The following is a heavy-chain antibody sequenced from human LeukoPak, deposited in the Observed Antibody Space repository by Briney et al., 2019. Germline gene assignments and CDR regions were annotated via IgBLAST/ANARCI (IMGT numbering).Heavy chain of an antibody. V-gene: IGHV4-61*02. CDR3: ARPMVRGVIDAFDI. D-gene: IGHD3-10*01. J-gene: IGHJ3*02. CDR1: GGSISSGSYY. CDR2: IYTSGST. Sequence: SETLSLTCTVSGGSISSGSYYWSWIRQPAGKGLEWIGRIYTSGSTNYNPSLKSRVTISVDTSKNQFSLKLSSVTAADTAVYYCARPMVRGVIDAFDIWGQGTMVTVSS.